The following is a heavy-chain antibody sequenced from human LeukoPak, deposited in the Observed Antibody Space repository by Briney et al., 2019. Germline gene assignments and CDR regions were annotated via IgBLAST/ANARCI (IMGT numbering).Heavy chain of an antibody. CDR2: INPDTGGT. CDR3: AISVDSYYYYMDV. CDR1: GYTFTGYY. J-gene: IGHJ6*03. Sequence: WASVKVSCKASGYTFTGYYIHWVRQAPRQGLEWMGWINPDTGGTNHAQIFQGRVTMTRDTSISTAYMELSRLRSDDTAVYYCAISVDSYYYYMDVWGKGTTVTVSS. D-gene: IGHD4-23*01. V-gene: IGHV1-2*02.